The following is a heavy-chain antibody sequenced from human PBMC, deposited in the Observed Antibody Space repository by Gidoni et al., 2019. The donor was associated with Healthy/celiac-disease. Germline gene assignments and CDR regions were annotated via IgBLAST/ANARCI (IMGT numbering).Heavy chain of an antibody. V-gene: IGHV4-61*02. J-gene: IGHJ4*02. D-gene: IGHD2-21*01. CDR1: GDSISRGSYY. CDR3: ARVGCGGDCWVFDY. CDR2: IYTSEST. Sequence: QVQLQESGPGLVKPSQTLSLPCTVSGDSISRGSYYWSWIRRPAGKGLEWIGRIYTSESTTYNPSLKSRVTMSVDTSKNQFSLKLSSVTAADTAVYYCARVGCGGDCWVFDYWGQGTLVTVSS.